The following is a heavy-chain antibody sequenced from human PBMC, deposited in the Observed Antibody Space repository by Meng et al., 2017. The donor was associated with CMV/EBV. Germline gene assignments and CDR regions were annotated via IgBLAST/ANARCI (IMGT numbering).Heavy chain of an antibody. Sequence: EVRLVGSGGGLGQPGGSLRLSCAASGFTVSSNYMSWVRQAPGKGLEWVSVIYSGGSTYYADSVKGRFTISRDNSKNTLYLQMNSLRAEDTAVYYCAREGDGYDKAPYWGQGTLVTVSS. CDR3: AREGDGYDKAPY. J-gene: IGHJ4*02. V-gene: IGHV3-66*01. D-gene: IGHD5-24*01. CDR2: IYSGGST. CDR1: GFTVSSNY.